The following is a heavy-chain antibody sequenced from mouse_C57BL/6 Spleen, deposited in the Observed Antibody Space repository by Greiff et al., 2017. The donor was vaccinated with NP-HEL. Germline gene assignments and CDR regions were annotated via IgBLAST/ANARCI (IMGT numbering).Heavy chain of an antibody. CDR1: GFNIKDYY. Sequence: EVQLVESGAELVKPGASVKLSCTASGFNIKDYYMHWVKQRTEQGLEWIGRIDPEDGETKYAPKFQGKATITADTSSNTAYLQLSSLTSEDTAVYYCATSITTVVAHWYFDVWGTGTTVTVSS. J-gene: IGHJ1*03. V-gene: IGHV14-2*01. D-gene: IGHD1-1*01. CDR2: IDPEDGET. CDR3: ATSITTVVAHWYFDV.